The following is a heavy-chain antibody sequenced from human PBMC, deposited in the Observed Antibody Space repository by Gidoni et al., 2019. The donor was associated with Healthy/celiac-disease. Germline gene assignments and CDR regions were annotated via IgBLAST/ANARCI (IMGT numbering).Heavy chain of an antibody. D-gene: IGHD2-2*01. J-gene: IGHJ6*03. CDR3: AREPRYCSSTICYARAHSYYMDV. Sequence: QVQLVQSGAEVTKHGSSVKVSCKASGGPVSSYATSWVRQAPGQGLAGMGGIIPIFGTANYAQEFQGRVAFTADKSTSTAYMELSSLGSEETAVYYWAREPRYCSSTICYARAHSYYMDVWGQGTTVTVSS. CDR1: GGPVSSYA. V-gene: IGHV1-69*06. CDR2: IIPIFGTA.